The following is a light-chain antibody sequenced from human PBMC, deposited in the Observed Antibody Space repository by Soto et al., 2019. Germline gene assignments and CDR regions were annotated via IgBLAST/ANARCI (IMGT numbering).Light chain of an antibody. CDR3: CSYAAGRTLV. CDR1: SSDVGGYNF. Sequence: QSALTQPASVSGSPGQSITISCIGTSSDVGGYNFVSWYQQHPGKAPKLMIYEVSNRPSGVSTRFSGSKSGTTASLTISGLQAEDEAEYFCCSYAAGRTLVFGGGTKLTVL. J-gene: IGLJ2*01. V-gene: IGLV2-14*01. CDR2: EVS.